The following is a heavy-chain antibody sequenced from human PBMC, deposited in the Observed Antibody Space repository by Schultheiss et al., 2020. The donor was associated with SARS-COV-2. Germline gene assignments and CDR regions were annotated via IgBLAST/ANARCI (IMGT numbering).Heavy chain of an antibody. V-gene: IGHV3-7*03. CDR3: ARTGGSSSPSGYYYYYMDV. Sequence: GESLKISCAASGFTFRSYWMSWVRQAPGKGLQWVANIKQDGSVEHYVDSVRGRFIISRDNAKNSLDLQMNSLRVDDTAVYYCARTGGSSSPSGYYYYYMDVWGKGTTVTVSS. CDR1: GFTFRSYW. J-gene: IGHJ6*03. D-gene: IGHD6-6*01. CDR2: IKQDGSVE.